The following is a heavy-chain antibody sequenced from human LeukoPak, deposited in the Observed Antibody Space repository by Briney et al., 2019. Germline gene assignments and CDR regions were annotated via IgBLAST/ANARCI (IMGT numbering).Heavy chain of an antibody. Sequence: GGSLRLSCTASGFTFNTYTMHWVRQAPGKGLEWVAVVTFDGSSTYYADSVKGRFTISRDNSKNTLYLQMNSLRAEDTAVYYCAKDLGPYYDFWRAPNFDYWGQGTLVTVSS. J-gene: IGHJ4*02. CDR3: AKDLGPYYDFWRAPNFDY. CDR1: GFTFNTYT. V-gene: IGHV3-30-3*01. D-gene: IGHD3-3*01. CDR2: VTFDGSST.